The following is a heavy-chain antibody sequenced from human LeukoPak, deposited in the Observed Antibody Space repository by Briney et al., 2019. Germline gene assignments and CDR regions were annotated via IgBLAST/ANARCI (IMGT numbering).Heavy chain of an antibody. CDR2: ISYDGSNK. Sequence: GGSLRLSCAASGFTFSSYAMHWVRQAAGKGLEWVAVISYDGSNKYYADSVKGRFTISRDNSKNTLYLQMNSLRAEDTAVYYCASYDYGDYVGNAFDIWGQGTMVTVSS. V-gene: IGHV3-30-3*01. J-gene: IGHJ3*02. CDR1: GFTFSSYA. D-gene: IGHD4-17*01. CDR3: ASYDYGDYVGNAFDI.